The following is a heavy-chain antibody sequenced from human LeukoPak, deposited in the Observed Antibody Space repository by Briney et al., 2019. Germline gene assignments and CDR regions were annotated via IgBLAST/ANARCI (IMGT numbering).Heavy chain of an antibody. V-gene: IGHV3-23*01. J-gene: IGHJ4*02. CDR2: IIGSGGST. CDR3: AKDGDIVATLYYDY. CDR1: GFTFSSYA. Sequence: PGGSLRLSCAASGFTFSSYAMSWVRQAPGKGVEGLSSIIGSGGSTYYAGPVKGRFTISRDNSKNTLYLQMNSLRAEDTAEYYCAKDGDIVATLYYDYWGQGTLVTVSS. D-gene: IGHD5-12*01.